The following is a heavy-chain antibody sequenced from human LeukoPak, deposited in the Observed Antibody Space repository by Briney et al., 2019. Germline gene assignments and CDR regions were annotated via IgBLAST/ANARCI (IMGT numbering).Heavy chain of an antibody. J-gene: IGHJ6*02. Sequence: PSETLSLTCTVSGGSISSSSYYWGWIRQPPGQGLEWIGSIYYSGSTYYNPSLKSRVTISVDTSKNQFSLKLSSVTAADTAVYYCARPDYYDSSGYSNYYYGMDVWGQGTTVTVSS. CDR2: IYYSGST. CDR3: ARPDYYDSSGYSNYYYGMDV. V-gene: IGHV4-39*01. D-gene: IGHD3-22*01. CDR1: GGSISSSSYY.